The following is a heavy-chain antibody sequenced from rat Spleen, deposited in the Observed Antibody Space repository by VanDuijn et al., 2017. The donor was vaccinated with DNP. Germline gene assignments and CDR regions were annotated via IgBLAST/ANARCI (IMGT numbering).Heavy chain of an antibody. CDR2: ISYDCGSS. D-gene: IGHD1-2*01. CDR1: GFTFSDYY. J-gene: IGHJ1*01. Sequence: EVQLVESGGGLVQPGGSLKLSCAVSGFTFSDYYMAWVRQAPTKGLGWVAYISYDCGSSYYGDSVKGRFTISRDNAKSTLYLQMNSLRSEDMATYDCARWSSAHWYFDFWGPGTMVTMSS. CDR3: ARWSSAHWYFDF. V-gene: IGHV5-22*01.